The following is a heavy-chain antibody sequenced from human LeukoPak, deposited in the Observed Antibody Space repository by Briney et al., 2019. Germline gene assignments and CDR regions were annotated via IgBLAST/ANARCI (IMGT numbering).Heavy chain of an antibody. CDR3: ARLISSEYYFDY. Sequence: GGSLRLSCASSGFTFSDYYMSWIRQAPGKGLEWVSYISSSGSTIYYADSVKGRFTISRDNAKNSLYLQMNSLRAEDTAVYYCARLISSEYYFDYWGQGTLVTVSS. D-gene: IGHD2/OR15-2a*01. J-gene: IGHJ4*02. CDR1: GFTFSDYY. V-gene: IGHV3-11*04. CDR2: ISSSGSTI.